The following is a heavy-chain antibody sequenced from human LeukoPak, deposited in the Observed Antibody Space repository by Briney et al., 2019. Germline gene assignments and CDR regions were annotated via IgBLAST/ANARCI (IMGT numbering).Heavy chain of an antibody. CDR1: GFTFSTYN. V-gene: IGHV3-21*01. J-gene: IGHJ4*02. CDR2: ISGTSRSTYI. Sequence: GGSPRLSCAASGFTFSTYNMHWVRQAPGKGLEWVSSISGTSRSTYIYYADSVKGRFTISRDNAENSLYLQMNSLRAEDTAVYYCARPSINDYGDFGYWGQGTLVTVSS. D-gene: IGHD4-17*01. CDR3: ARPSINDYGDFGY.